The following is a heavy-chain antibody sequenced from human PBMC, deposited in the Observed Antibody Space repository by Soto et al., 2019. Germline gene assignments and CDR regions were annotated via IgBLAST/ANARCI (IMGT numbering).Heavy chain of an antibody. Sequence: EVQLVESGGGLVQPGGSLRLSCAASGFTFSSYSMNWVRQAPGKGLEWVSYISSSSSTIYYADSVKGRFTISRDNAKNSLYLQMKSLRDEDTAVYYCARDYGDYGGYYYGMDVWGQGTTVTVSS. V-gene: IGHV3-48*02. CDR1: GFTFSSYS. J-gene: IGHJ6*02. CDR2: ISSSSSTI. CDR3: ARDYGDYGGYYYGMDV. D-gene: IGHD4-17*01.